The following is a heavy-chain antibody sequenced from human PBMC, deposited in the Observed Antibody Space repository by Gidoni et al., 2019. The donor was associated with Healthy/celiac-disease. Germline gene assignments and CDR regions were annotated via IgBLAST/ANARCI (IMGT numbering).Heavy chain of an antibody. CDR3: ARGGGTMVRGVIITSYYYYYYMDV. Sequence: QVHLQQWGAGLLKPSETLSLTCAVYGGSFSCYYWSWIRQPPGKVLEWIGEINHSGRTNYNPSLKSRVTISVDTSKNQFSLKLSSVTAAETAVYYCARGGGTMVRGVIITSYYYYYYMDVWGKGTTVTVSS. D-gene: IGHD3-10*01. V-gene: IGHV4-34*01. CDR1: GGSFSCYY. CDR2: INHSGRT. J-gene: IGHJ6*03.